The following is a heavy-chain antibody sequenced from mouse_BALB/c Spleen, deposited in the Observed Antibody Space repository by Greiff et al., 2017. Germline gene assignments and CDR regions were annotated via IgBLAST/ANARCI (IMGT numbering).Heavy chain of an antibody. CDR2: INPSTGYT. J-gene: IGHJ4*01. CDR3: SAMITTTKAIDYAMDY. CDR1: GYTFTSYW. V-gene: IGHV1-7*01. Sequence: QVQLQQSGAELAKPGASVKMSCKASGYTFTSYWMHWVKQRPGQGLEWIGYINPSTGYTEYNQKFKDKATLTADKSSSTAYMQLSSLTSEDSAVYYCSAMITTTKAIDYAMDYWGQGTSVTVSS. D-gene: IGHD2-4*01.